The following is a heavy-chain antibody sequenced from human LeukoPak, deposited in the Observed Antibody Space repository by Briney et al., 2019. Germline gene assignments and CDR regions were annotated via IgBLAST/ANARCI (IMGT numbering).Heavy chain of an antibody. CDR2: IYYSGST. V-gene: IGHV4-31*03. Sequence: EASQTPSPTRTVSGGSLSSGGYYWGWIRPPPRKGPEWIGYIYYSGSTYYNPSLKSRVTISVDTSKNQFSLKLSSVTAADTAVYYCARAKIVVVQLDYWGQGTLVTVSS. D-gene: IGHD3-22*01. CDR3: ARAKIVVVQLDY. CDR1: GGSLSSGGYY. J-gene: IGHJ4*02.